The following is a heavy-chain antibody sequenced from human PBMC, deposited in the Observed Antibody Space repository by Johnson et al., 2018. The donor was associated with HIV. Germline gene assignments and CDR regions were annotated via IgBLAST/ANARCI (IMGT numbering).Heavy chain of an antibody. CDR1: GFTVSGNY. J-gene: IGHJ3*01. Sequence: EVQLVESGGGLVQPGGSLRLSYAASGFTVSGNYMSWVRQAPGKGLEWVSVICSGGSTFYAASLKSRCTISRDNSKNTRYLQMNSLRGEDTAVYDCARAPWAGYSYGLLDWGQGTMVTVSS. CDR3: ARAPWAGYSYGLLD. CDR2: ICSGGST. D-gene: IGHD5-18*01. V-gene: IGHV3-66*02.